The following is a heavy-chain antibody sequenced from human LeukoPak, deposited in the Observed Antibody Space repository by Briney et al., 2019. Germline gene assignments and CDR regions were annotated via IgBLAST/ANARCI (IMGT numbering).Heavy chain of an antibody. CDR1: GYTFNGYY. V-gene: IGHV1-2*02. CDR3: ARWMTTVITPDY. CDR2: INPNSGGT. J-gene: IGHJ4*02. D-gene: IGHD4-11*01. Sequence: ASVKVSCKASGYTFNGYYLHWVRQAPGQGLEWMGWINPNSGGTNYAQKFQGRVTMTRDTSISTAYMELSRLRSDDTTVYYCARWMTTVITPDYWGQGTLVTVSS.